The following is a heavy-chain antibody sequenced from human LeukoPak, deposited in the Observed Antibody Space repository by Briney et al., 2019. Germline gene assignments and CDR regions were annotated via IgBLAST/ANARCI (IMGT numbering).Heavy chain of an antibody. J-gene: IGHJ3*02. D-gene: IGHD6-19*01. CDR2: ISGSGGST. CDR1: GFTFSSYA. V-gene: IGHV3-23*01. Sequence: GGSLRLSCAASGFTFSSYAMSWVCQAPGKGLEWVSAISGSGGSTYYADSVKGRFTISRDNSKNTLYLQMNSLRAEDTAVYYCAKDRLGVAVAAFDAFDIWGQGTMVTVSS. CDR3: AKDRLGVAVAAFDAFDI.